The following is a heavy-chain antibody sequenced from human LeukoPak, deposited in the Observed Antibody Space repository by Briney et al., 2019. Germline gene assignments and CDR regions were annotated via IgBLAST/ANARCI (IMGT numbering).Heavy chain of an antibody. CDR1: GYSFTSYW. CDR2: IYPGDSDT. D-gene: IGHD6-13*01. Sequence: GESLKISCKGSGYSFTSYWIGWARQMPGKGLEWMGIIYPGDSDTRYSPSFQGQVTISADKSISTAYLQWSSLKASDTAMYYCARRVAAAGKIFDYWGQGTLVTVSS. CDR3: ARRVAAAGKIFDY. V-gene: IGHV5-51*01. J-gene: IGHJ4*02.